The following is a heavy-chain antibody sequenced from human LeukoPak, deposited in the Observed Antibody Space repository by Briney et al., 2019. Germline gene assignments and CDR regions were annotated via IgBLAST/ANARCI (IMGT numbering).Heavy chain of an antibody. Sequence: SETLSLTCAVYGGSFSSSSYYWGWIRQPPGKGLEWIGSMSYSGSTYYNPSLKSRVTISVDTSKNQFSLKLSSVTAADTAVYYCARGLYSSSSLIFWGRGTMVTVSS. CDR1: GGSFSSSSYY. D-gene: IGHD6-6*01. V-gene: IGHV4-39*07. CDR3: ARGLYSSSSLIF. CDR2: MSYSGST. J-gene: IGHJ3*01.